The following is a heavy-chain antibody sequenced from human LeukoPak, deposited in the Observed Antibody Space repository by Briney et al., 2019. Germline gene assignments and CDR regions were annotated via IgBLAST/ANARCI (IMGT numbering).Heavy chain of an antibody. CDR1: GGSISSYY. V-gene: IGHV4-4*07. CDR2: IYTSGST. J-gene: IGHJ5*02. D-gene: IGHD6-19*01. Sequence: SETLSLTCTVSGGSISSYYWSWIWQPAGKGLEWIGRIYTSGSTNYNPSPKSRVTMSVDTSKNQFSLKLSSVTAADTAVYYCARDYLVRQAVAGNNWFDPWGQGTLVTVSS. CDR3: ARDYLVRQAVAGNNWFDP.